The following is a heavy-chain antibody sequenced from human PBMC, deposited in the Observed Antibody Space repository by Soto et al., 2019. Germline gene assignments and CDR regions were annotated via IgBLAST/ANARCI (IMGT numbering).Heavy chain of an antibody. CDR1: GGSISSSSYY. V-gene: IGHV4-39*01. Sequence: SETLSLTCTVSGGSISSSSYYWGWIRQPPGKGLEWIGSIYYSGSTYYNPSLKSRVTISVDTSKNQFSLKLSSVTAADTAVYYCARHPLIAEEGAFAYGMDVWGQGTTVTVS. CDR3: ARHPLIAEEGAFAYGMDV. D-gene: IGHD6-13*01. CDR2: IYYSGST. J-gene: IGHJ6*02.